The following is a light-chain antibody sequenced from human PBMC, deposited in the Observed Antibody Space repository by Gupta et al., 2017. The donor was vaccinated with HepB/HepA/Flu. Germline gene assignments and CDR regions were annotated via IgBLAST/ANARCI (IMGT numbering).Light chain of an antibody. Sequence: QSALTQPPSASGSPGQSVTLSCPGTSSDVRDYNYVSWYQQHPGKAPKLMIYEVSKRPSGVPDRFSGSKSGNTASLTVSGLQTEDEADYYCSSYTGRNNWVFGGGTKVTVL. CDR3: SSYTGRNNWV. V-gene: IGLV2-8*01. J-gene: IGLJ3*02. CDR2: EVS. CDR1: SSDVRDYNY.